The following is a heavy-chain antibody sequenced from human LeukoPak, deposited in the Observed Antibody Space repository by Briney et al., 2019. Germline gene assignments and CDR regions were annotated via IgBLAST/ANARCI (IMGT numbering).Heavy chain of an antibody. J-gene: IGHJ4*02. CDR3: ARESQRAKAFDY. CDR2: INPSGGST. Sequence: ASVKVSCKASGYTFTSYYMHWVRQAPGQGLEWMGIINPSGGSTSYAQKYQGRVTMTRDMSTSTVYMELSSLRSEDTAVYYCARESQRAKAFDYWGQGTLVTVSS. V-gene: IGHV1-46*01. D-gene: IGHD5-24*01. CDR1: GYTFTSYY.